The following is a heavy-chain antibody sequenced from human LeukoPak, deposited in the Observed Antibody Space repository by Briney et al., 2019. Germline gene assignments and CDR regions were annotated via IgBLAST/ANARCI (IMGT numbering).Heavy chain of an antibody. D-gene: IGHD3-3*01. CDR3: ARRRGFWSGYYTHLYFDY. J-gene: IGHJ4*02. CDR1: GFTFSSYW. Sequence: GSLRLSCAASGFTFSSYWMSWIRQPPGKGLEWIGEINHSGSTNYNPSLKSRVTISVDTSKNQFSLKLSSVTAADTAVYYCARRRGFWSGYYTHLYFDYWGQGTLVTVSS. V-gene: IGHV4-34*01. CDR2: INHSGST.